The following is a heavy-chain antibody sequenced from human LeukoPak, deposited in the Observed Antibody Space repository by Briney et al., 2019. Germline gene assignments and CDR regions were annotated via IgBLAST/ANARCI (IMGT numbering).Heavy chain of an antibody. CDR2: INHSGST. Sequence: PSETLSLTCAVYGESFSGYYWSWIRQPPGKGLEWIGEINHSGSTNYNPSLKSRVTISVDTSKNQFSLKLSSVTAADTAVYYCARGTHSYGRPIDYWGQGTLVTVSS. V-gene: IGHV4-34*01. CDR1: GESFSGYY. CDR3: ARGTHSYGRPIDY. D-gene: IGHD5-18*01. J-gene: IGHJ4*02.